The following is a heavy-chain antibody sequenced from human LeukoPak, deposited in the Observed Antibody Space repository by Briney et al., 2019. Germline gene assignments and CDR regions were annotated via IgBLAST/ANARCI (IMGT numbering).Heavy chain of an antibody. CDR3: ARGPVLAAYSGSYWGGY. D-gene: IGHD1-26*01. Sequence: ASVKVSCKASGYTFTGYYMHWVRQAPGQGLEWMGRINPNSGGTNYAQKFQGRVTMTRDTSISTAYMELSRLRSDDTAVYYCARGPVLAAYSGSYWGGYWGQGTLVTVSS. V-gene: IGHV1-2*06. J-gene: IGHJ4*02. CDR1: GYTFTGYY. CDR2: INPNSGGT.